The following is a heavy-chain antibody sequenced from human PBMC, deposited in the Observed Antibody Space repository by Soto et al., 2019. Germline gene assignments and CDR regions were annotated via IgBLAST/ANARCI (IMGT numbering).Heavy chain of an antibody. CDR2: IIPVLDVT. V-gene: IGHV1-69*02. CDR1: GGTFTSYI. J-gene: IGHJ6*02. D-gene: IGHD2-15*01. Sequence: QVQLVQSGAEVKKPESSVKVSCKASGGTFTSYIITWVRRAPGQGLEWMGRIIPVLDVTYYAQKFQGRLTITADKATGTAYMELGGLRSEDTAVYYCAKSPSPGSATPSYHGMDVWGQGTTVTVSS. CDR3: AKSPSPGSATPSYHGMDV.